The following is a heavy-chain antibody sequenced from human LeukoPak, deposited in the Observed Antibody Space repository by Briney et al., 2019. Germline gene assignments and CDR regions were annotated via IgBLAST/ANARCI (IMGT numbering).Heavy chain of an antibody. V-gene: IGHV4-39*07. CDR1: GDSISGSKYF. CDR2: FYSGGST. J-gene: IGHJ4*02. CDR3: ARVGSGLNLYYFDY. D-gene: IGHD3-3*01. Sequence: AETLSLTCTVFGDSISGSKYFWGWIRQPPGKGLEWIGNFYSGGSTYYNPSLKRRVAISEDTSGKQFSLRLGSVTAADTAVYFCARVGSGLNLYYFDYWARESWSPSRQ.